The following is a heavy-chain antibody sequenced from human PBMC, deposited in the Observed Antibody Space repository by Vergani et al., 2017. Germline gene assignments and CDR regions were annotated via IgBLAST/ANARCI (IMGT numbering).Heavy chain of an antibody. V-gene: IGHV4-59*06. CDR2: IYYSGST. CDR3: ARDPTIYGMDV. CDR1: GGSISSYY. D-gene: IGHD5-24*01. Sequence: QVQLQQWGAGLLKPSETLSLTCAVYGGSISSYYWSWIRQPPGKGLEWIGYIYYSGSTYYNPSLKSRVTISVDTSKNQFSLKLSSVTAADTAVYYCARDPTIYGMDVWGQGTTVTVSS. J-gene: IGHJ6*02.